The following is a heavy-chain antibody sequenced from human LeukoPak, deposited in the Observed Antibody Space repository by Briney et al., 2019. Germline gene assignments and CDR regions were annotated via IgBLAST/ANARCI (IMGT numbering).Heavy chain of an antibody. CDR2: ISRSGGST. CDR1: GFTFSYYG. V-gene: IGHV3-23*01. D-gene: IGHD3-10*01. CDR3: AKDASALWFGDLSYYFDN. J-gene: IGHJ4*02. Sequence: PGGSLRLSCAASGFTFSYYGMNWVRQAPGKGLEWVSGISRSGGSTYYADSVKGRFTISRDSSKNTLYLQMNSLRAEDTAVYYCAKDASALWFGDLSYYFDNWGQGTLVTVSS.